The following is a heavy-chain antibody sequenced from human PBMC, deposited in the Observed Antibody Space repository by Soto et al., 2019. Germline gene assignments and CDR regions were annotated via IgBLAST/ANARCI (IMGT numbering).Heavy chain of an antibody. CDR2: IYYSGST. CDR3: ARDTTPFYYGSGSYYNVFDY. V-gene: IGHV4-31*03. D-gene: IGHD3-10*01. Sequence: LTCTVSGGSISSGGYYWSWIRQHPGKGLEWIGYIYYSGSTYYNPSLKSRVTISVDTSKNQFSLKLSSVTAADTAVYYCARDTTPFYYGSGSYYNVFDYWGQGTLVTVSS. CDR1: GGSISSGGYY. J-gene: IGHJ4*02.